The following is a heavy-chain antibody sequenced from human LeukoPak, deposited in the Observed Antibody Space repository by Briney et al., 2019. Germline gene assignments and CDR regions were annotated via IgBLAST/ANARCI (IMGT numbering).Heavy chain of an antibody. Sequence: PGGSLRLSCAASGFTFSSYAMTWVRQAPGKGLEWVSAISGSGSTIYYADSVKGRFTISRDNAKNSLYLQMNSLRAEDTAVYYCARITHIVVVTAIPYYMDVWGKGTTVTISS. J-gene: IGHJ6*03. CDR1: GFTFSSYA. CDR2: ISGSGSTI. V-gene: IGHV3-48*03. D-gene: IGHD2-21*02. CDR3: ARITHIVVVTAIPYYMDV.